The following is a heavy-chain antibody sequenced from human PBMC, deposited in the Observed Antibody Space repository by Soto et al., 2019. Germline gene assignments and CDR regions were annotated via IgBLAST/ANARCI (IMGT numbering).Heavy chain of an antibody. CDR3: ARAGKIVGATKFDY. Sequence: QVQLVESGGGVVQPGRSLRLSCAASGFTFSSYDMHWVRQAPGKGLEWVAVIWYDGSNKYYADSVKGRFTISRDNSKNTLYLQMNSLRAEDTAVYYCARAGKIVGATKFDYWGQGTLVTVSS. J-gene: IGHJ4*02. D-gene: IGHD1-26*01. V-gene: IGHV3-33*01. CDR2: IWYDGSNK. CDR1: GFTFSSYD.